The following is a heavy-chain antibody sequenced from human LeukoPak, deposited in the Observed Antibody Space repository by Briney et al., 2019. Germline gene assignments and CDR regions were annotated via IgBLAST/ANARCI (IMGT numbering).Heavy chain of an antibody. Sequence: GGSLSLSCAASGFTFSGYGMHWVRQAPGKGLEWVAFIPYDGGNRYYADSVKGRFTISRDNSKNRVYLQMNSLRVEDTAVFYCATDPPDSSDSSAYYEDYWGQGALVTVSS. CDR2: IPYDGGNR. J-gene: IGHJ4*02. D-gene: IGHD3-22*01. V-gene: IGHV3-30*02. CDR3: ATDPPDSSDSSAYYEDY. CDR1: GFTFSGYG.